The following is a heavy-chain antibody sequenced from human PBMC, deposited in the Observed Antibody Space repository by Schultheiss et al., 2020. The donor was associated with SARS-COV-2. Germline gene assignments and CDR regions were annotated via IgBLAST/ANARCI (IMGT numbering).Heavy chain of an antibody. CDR3: ARGPAMAFFDY. CDR1: GFTFGDYA. D-gene: IGHD5-18*01. V-gene: IGHV3-49*03. CDR2: IRSKAYGGTT. J-gene: IGHJ4*02. Sequence: GSLRLSCTASGFTFGDYAMSWFRQAPGKGLEWVGFIRSKAYGGTTEYAASVKGRFTISRDDSKSIAYLQMNSLKTEDTAVYYCARGPAMAFFDYWGQGTLVTVSS.